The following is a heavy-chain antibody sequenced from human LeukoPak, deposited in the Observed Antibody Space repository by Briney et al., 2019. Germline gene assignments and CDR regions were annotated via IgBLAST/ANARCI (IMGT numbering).Heavy chain of an antibody. Sequence: GGSLRLSCAPSGFPFSRYSMNWVRQAPGKGLEWVGYISTDSRTIYSGDSVKGGFSISRDNDKSLLYLQMENLRVEDTAVYYCTTYFDTTGYFEEAYDTWGQGTLVTVSA. D-gene: IGHD3-22*01. V-gene: IGHV3-48*01. CDR1: GFPFSRYS. CDR3: TTYFDTTGYFEEAYDT. J-gene: IGHJ4*03. CDR2: ISTDSRTI.